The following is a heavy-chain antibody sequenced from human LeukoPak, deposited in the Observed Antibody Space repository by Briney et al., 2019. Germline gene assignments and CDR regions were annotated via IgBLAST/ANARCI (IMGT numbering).Heavy chain of an antibody. V-gene: IGHV3-23*01. Sequence: GGSLRLSCAASGFTLSSYAMSWVRQAPGKGVEGGSAISGSGGSTYYADSVKGRFTISRDNSKNTLYLQMNSLRAEDMAVYYCAKNNGRDGYRLYYFDYWGQGTLVTVSS. J-gene: IGHJ4*02. CDR2: ISGSGGST. CDR3: AKNNGRDGYRLYYFDY. CDR1: GFTLSSYA. D-gene: IGHD5-24*01.